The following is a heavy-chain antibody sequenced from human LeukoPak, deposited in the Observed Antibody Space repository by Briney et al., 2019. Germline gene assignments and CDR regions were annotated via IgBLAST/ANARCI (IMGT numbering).Heavy chain of an antibody. D-gene: IGHD5-12*01. CDR2: IYYSGST. CDR1: GGSISSGGYY. Sequence: SETLSLTCTVSGGSISSGGYYWSWIRQHPGKGLEWIGYIYYSGSTYYNPSLKSRVTISIDTSKNQFSLKLSSVTAADTAVYYCARDGAAGYGGYYFDYWGQGTLVTVSS. CDR3: ARDGAAGYGGYYFDY. V-gene: IGHV4-31*03. J-gene: IGHJ4*02.